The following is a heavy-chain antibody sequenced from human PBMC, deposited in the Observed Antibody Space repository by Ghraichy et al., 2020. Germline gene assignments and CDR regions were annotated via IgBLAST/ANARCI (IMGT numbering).Heavy chain of an antibody. CDR3: ARGIVGATTLDY. CDR1: GGSISSYY. Sequence: LSLTCTVSGGSISSYYWSWIRQPPGKGLEWIGYIYYSGSTNYNPSLKSRVTISVDTSKNQFSLKLSSVTAADTAVYYCARGIVGATTLDYWGQGTLVTVSS. J-gene: IGHJ4*02. D-gene: IGHD1-26*01. V-gene: IGHV4-59*08. CDR2: IYYSGST.